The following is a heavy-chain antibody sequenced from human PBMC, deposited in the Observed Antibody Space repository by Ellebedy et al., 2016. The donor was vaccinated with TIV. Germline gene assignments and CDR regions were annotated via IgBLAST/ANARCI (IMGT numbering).Heavy chain of an antibody. CDR3: ARGARYSSSWYIDY. D-gene: IGHD6-13*01. Sequence: AASVKVSCKTSGYIFSSYGITWVRQAPGQGLEWMGWISPYDGNRDHAQNLQGRVTMTRDIYTSTVYMELRSLRSDDTAVYYCARGARYSSSWYIDYWGQGTLVTVSS. J-gene: IGHJ4*02. CDR2: ISPYDGNR. V-gene: IGHV1-18*04. CDR1: GYIFSSYG.